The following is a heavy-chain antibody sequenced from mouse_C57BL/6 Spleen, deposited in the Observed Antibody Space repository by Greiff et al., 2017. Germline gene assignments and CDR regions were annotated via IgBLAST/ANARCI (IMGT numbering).Heavy chain of an antibody. CDR1: GYTFTSYW. D-gene: IGHD1-1*01. J-gene: IGHJ3*01. Sequence: EVQLQESGTVLARPGASVKMSCKTSGYTFTSYWMHWVKQRPGQGLEWIGAIYPGNSDTSYNQKFKGKAKLTAVTSASTAYMELSSLINEDSAVYYCSITTVVESPAWFAYWGQGTLVTVSA. V-gene: IGHV1-5*01. CDR3: SITTVVESPAWFAY. CDR2: IYPGNSDT.